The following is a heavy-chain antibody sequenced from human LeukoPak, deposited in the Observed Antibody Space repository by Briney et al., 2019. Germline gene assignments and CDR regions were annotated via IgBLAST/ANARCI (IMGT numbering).Heavy chain of an antibody. CDR1: GFTVSSNY. V-gene: IGHV3-53*05. D-gene: IGHD3-9*01. CDR2: IYSGGST. J-gene: IGHJ6*03. Sequence: GGSLRLSCAASGFTVSSNYMSWVRQAPGKGLEWVSVIYSGGSTYYADSVKGRFTISRDNSKNTLYLQMNSLRPEDTAVYYCAKTGSRGGTFRPSYYYYYMDVWGEGTTVTISS. CDR3: AKTGSRGGTFRPSYYYYYMDV.